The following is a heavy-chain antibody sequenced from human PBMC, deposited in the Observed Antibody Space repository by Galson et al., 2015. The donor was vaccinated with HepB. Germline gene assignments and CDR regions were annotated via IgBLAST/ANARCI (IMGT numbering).Heavy chain of an antibody. CDR3: ARDRHYHDSSGYSLWY. J-gene: IGHJ4*02. CDR1: GYTFTSYG. CDR2: ISAYNGNT. Sequence: QSGAEVKKPGASVKVSCKASGYTFTSYGISWVRQAPGQGLEWMGWISAYNGNTNYAQKLQGRVTMTTDTSTSTAYMELRSLRSDDTAVYYCARDRHYHDSSGYSLWYWGQGTLVTVSS. D-gene: IGHD3-22*01. V-gene: IGHV1-18*01.